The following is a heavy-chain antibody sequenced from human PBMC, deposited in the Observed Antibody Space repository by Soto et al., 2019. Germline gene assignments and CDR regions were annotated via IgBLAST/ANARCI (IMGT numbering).Heavy chain of an antibody. CDR2: IYYSGST. CDR1: GGSISSYY. Sequence: PSGTPSLPRTVSGGSISSYYWSWIRQPPGKGLEWIGYIYYSGSTNYNPSLKSRVTVSVDTSKNQFSLKLSSVTAADTAVYYCARHHDPWGQGTLVSVSS. V-gene: IGHV4-59*08. J-gene: IGHJ5*02. CDR3: ARHHDP.